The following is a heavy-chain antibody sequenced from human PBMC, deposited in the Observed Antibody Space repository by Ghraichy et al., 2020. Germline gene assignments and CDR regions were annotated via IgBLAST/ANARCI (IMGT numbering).Heavy chain of an antibody. J-gene: IGHJ4*02. D-gene: IGHD2-2*01. CDR1: GYTFTSYG. V-gene: IGHV1-18*04. CDR2: ISAYNGNT. Sequence: ASVKVSCKASGYTFTSYGISWVRQAPGQGLEWRGWISAYNGNTNYAQKLQGRVTMTTDTSTSTAYMELRSLRSDDTAVYYCARSASCYVWYCPKNWGQGTLVTVSS. CDR3: ARSASCYVWYCPKN.